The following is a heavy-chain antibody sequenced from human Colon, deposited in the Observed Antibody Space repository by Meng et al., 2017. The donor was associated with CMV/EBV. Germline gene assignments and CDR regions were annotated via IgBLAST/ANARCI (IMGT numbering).Heavy chain of an antibody. J-gene: IGHJ5*02. CDR2: ITPNGDST. CDR3: ARQISVGSVDP. V-gene: IGHV1-46*01. D-gene: IGHD1-26*01. Sequence: QVQLVQSGAEVKKPGASVRVSFKASGDTFSKLYIHWVRQAPGQGLEWMGLITPNGDSTYYAQNFQGRVTMTSDTSTSTIYMDLNNLRSEDTAVYYCARQISVGSVDPWGQGTLVTVSS. CDR1: GDTFSKLY.